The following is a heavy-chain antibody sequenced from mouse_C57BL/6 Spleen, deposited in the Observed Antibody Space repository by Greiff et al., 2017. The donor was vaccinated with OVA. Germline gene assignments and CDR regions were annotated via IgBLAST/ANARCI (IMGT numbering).Heavy chain of an antibody. CDR2: IDPSDSYT. CDR1: GYTFTSYW. J-gene: IGHJ3*01. V-gene: IGHV1-59*01. Sequence: VQLQQPGAELVRPRTSVKLSCKASGYTFTSYWMHWVKQRPGQGLEWIGVIDPSDSYTNYNQKFKGKATLTVDTSSSTAYMQLSSLTSEDSAVYYCARIYYGNYAWFAYWGQGTLVTVSA. CDR3: ARIYYGNYAWFAY. D-gene: IGHD2-1*01.